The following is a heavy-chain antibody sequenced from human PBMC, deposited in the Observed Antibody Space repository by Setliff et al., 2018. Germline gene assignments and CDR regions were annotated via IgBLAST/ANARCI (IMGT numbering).Heavy chain of an antibody. CDR2: FIPVLSSA. D-gene: IGHD5-12*01. CDR1: GGSFSNYA. V-gene: IGHV1-69*11. Sequence: EASVKVSCKVSGGSFSNYAINWVRQVSGQGLEWMGRFIPVLSSADYSQRFQGRVTFTADESTTTVFMELSSLRSEDTAVYFCARWLSSDPFDIWGQGTVVTVSS. CDR3: ARWLSSDPFDI. J-gene: IGHJ3*02.